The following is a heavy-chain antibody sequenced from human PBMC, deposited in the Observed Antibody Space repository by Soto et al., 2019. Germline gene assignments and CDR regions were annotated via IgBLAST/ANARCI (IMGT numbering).Heavy chain of an antibody. Sequence: KESGPVLVKPTEPLTLTCTVSGFSLSNPTMGVTWIRQPPGKALEWLAHIFSNDEKSYRTSLKSRLPISKDTSKSQVVLTMTNMDPVDTATYYCARIRSSHSGIYPFDFWCQGTLVTVSS. D-gene: IGHD3-10*01. CDR2: IFSNDEK. CDR3: ARIRSSHSGIYPFDF. CDR1: GFSLSNPTMG. V-gene: IGHV2-26*01. J-gene: IGHJ4*02.